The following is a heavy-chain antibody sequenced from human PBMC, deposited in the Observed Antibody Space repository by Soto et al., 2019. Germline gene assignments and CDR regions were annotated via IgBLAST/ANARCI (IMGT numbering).Heavy chain of an antibody. CDR1: GFPLSRHA. V-gene: IGHV3-23*01. J-gene: IGHJ4*02. Sequence: GECVRRYCAASGFPLSRHAMAWVRRAAGRGLEWVATIGSDGSTYHAESVKGRFSISRDNYGNMLHLQLNSLRVEDTGIYYCAKDPYNHRFDSWGQGTLVTVSS. D-gene: IGHD1-1*01. CDR2: IGSDGST. CDR3: AKDPYNHRFDS.